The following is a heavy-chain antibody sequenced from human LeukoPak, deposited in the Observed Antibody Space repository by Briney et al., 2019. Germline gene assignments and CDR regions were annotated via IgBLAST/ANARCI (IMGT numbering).Heavy chain of an antibody. CDR1: GGSFSGYY. J-gene: IGHJ4*02. Sequence: SETLSLTCAVYGGSFSGYYWSWIRQPPGKGLEWIGEINHSGSTDYNPSLKSRVTISVDTSKNQFSLKLSSVTAADTAVYYCARGMAPAAPRGGPFDYWGQGTLVTVSS. V-gene: IGHV4-34*01. CDR2: INHSGST. D-gene: IGHD2-2*01. CDR3: ARGMAPAAPRGGPFDY.